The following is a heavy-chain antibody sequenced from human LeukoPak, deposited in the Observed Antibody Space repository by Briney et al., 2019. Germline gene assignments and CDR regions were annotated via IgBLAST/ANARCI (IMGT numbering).Heavy chain of an antibody. CDR3: ARDGKQQLVPYY. V-gene: IGHV4-30-2*01. CDR2: IYHSGST. CDR1: GGSISSGGYS. J-gene: IGHJ4*02. D-gene: IGHD6-13*01. Sequence: PSQTLSLTCAVSGGSISSGGYSWSWIRQPPGKGLEWIGYIYHSGSTYYNPSLKSRVTISVDRSKNQFSLKLSSVTAADTAVYYCARDGKQQLVPYYWGQGTLVTVSS.